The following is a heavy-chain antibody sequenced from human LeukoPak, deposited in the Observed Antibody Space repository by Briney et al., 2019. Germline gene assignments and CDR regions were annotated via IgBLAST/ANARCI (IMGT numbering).Heavy chain of an antibody. CDR1: GYTFTSYY. D-gene: IGHD4-17*01. CDR3: ARDPPNYGDYVLDAFDI. Sequence: GASVKVSCKASGYTFTSYYMHWVRQAPGQGLEWMGIINPSGGSTSYAQKFQGRVTMTRDTSTSTVYMELSSLRSEDTAVYYCARDPPNYGDYVLDAFDIWGQGTMVTVSS. J-gene: IGHJ3*02. V-gene: IGHV1-46*01. CDR2: INPSGGST.